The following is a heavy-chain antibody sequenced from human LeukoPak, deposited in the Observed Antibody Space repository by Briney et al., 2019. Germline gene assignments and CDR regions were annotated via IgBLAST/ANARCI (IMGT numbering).Heavy chain of an antibody. CDR2: ISGSGGST. V-gene: IGHV3-23*01. D-gene: IGHD2-21*02. J-gene: IGHJ4*02. CDR1: GFTFSSYA. CDR3: AKDYAIVVVTATPYFDY. Sequence: QPGGSLRLSCAASGFTFSSYAMGWVRQAPGKGLEWVSAISGSGGSTYYADSVKGRFTISRDNSKNTLYLQMNSLRAEDTAVYYCAKDYAIVVVTATPYFDYWGQGTLVTVSS.